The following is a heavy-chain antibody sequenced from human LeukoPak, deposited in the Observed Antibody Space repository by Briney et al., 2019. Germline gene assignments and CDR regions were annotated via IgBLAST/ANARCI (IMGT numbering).Heavy chain of an antibody. J-gene: IGHJ4*02. Sequence: SETLSLTCTVSGASISSYYWSWVRQPPGKGLEWIAYIHYSGSTSYNPSLKSRLTISLDTSKSQFSLRLSSVTAADTAMYYCARQAYNGYYLFDLWGQGTLVTVSS. D-gene: IGHD5-12*01. CDR1: GASISSYY. V-gene: IGHV4-59*01. CDR2: IHYSGST. CDR3: ARQAYNGYYLFDL.